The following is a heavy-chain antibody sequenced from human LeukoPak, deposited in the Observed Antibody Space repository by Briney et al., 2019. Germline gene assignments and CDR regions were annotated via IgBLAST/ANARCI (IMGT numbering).Heavy chain of an antibody. J-gene: IGHJ6*03. CDR3: ARGSSLHCSDNDCFINYFYYYMDV. V-gene: IGHV3-21*05. D-gene: IGHD2-15*01. CDR1: LFIFTNYS. Sequence: GGALRLSCVRSLFIFTNYSMNGVPQSPGKGLEWVSYITRRSSQIYYLDSVKGRFNNSRNNEKKSVYLQLNTLRAEDTAVYYCARGSSLHCSDNDCFINYFYYYMDVWGNGTTVTVSS. CDR2: ITRRSSQI.